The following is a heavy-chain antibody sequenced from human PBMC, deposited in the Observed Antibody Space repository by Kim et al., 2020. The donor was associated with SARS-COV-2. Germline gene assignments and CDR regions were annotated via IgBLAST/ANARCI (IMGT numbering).Heavy chain of an antibody. J-gene: IGHJ1*01. CDR3: AKAFYSGTYLSPAQH. Sequence: GGSLRLSCAASGFTFSNYAMSWVRQAPGKGLECVSVVTGFGGSGAGTYYADSVKGRFTISRDNSKNTLYLQLDSLRAEDTAVYYCAKAFYSGTYLSPAQHWGQGTLVTVSS. V-gene: IGHV3-23*01. CDR2: VTGFGGSGAGT. D-gene: IGHD1-26*01. CDR1: GFTFSNYA.